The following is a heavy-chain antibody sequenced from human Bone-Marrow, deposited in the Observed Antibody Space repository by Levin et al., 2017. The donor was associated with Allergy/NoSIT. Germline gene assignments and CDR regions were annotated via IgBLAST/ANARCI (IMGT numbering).Heavy chain of an antibody. V-gene: IGHV3-30*03. CDR3: ATDRNDYASETSYYYGMDV. CDR2: ISYDGRDE. D-gene: IGHD4/OR15-4a*01. CDR1: GFTLRSRG. J-gene: IGHJ6*02. Sequence: PGGSLRLSCAASGFTLRSRGIHWVRQAPGKGLEWVAVISYDGRDESYGDSVKGRFSISRDHSKNTVYLQMNSLTSGDTAVYYCATDRNDYASETSYYYGMDVWGRGTTVSVSS.